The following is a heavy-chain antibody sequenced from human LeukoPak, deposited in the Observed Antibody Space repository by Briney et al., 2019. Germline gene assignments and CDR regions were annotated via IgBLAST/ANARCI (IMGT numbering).Heavy chain of an antibody. CDR3: ARGRGYYYYYGMDV. J-gene: IGHJ6*02. Sequence: SETLSLTCAVYGGSFSGYYWSWIRQPPGKGLEWIGEINHSGSTNYNPSLKSRVTISVDTSKNQFSLKLSSVTAADTAVYYCARGRGYYYYYGMDVWGQGTTVTVSS. V-gene: IGHV4-34*01. CDR1: GGSFSGYY. CDR2: INHSGST. D-gene: IGHD3-10*01.